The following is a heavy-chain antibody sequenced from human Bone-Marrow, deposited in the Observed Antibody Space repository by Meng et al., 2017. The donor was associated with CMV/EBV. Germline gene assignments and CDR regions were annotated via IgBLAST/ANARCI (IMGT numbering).Heavy chain of an antibody. D-gene: IGHD1-7*01. V-gene: IGHV1-69*05. Sequence: SVKVSCKASGGTFSSYAISWVRQAPGQGLEWMGGIIPIFGTANYAQKFQGRVTITTDESTSTAHMELSSLRSEDTAVYYCASRRTYNWNYASNYYYRMDVWGQGTTVTVSS. CDR2: IIPIFGTA. J-gene: IGHJ6*02. CDR3: ASRRTYNWNYASNYYYRMDV. CDR1: GGTFSSYA.